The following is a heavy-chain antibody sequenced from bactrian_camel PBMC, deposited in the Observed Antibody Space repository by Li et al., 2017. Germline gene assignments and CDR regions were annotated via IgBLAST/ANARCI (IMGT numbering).Heavy chain of an antibody. V-gene: IGHV3S1*01. CDR1: GLTFRGNC. D-gene: IGHD2*01. CDR2: IFTDVFGT. Sequence: VQLVESGGGSVHAGGSLTLSCAASGLTFRGNCMGWFRQAPGEGREGVAAIFTDVFGTYYADSVKGRFTISPGSAENTVDLLINSLKPEDTGTYYCAVRSSTIGGNYCKPQENVFAQGYWGQGTQVTVS. CDR3: AVRSSTIGGNYCKPQENVFAQGY. J-gene: IGHJ4*01.